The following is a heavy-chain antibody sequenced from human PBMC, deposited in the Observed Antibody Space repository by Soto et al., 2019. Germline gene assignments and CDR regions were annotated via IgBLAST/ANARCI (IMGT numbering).Heavy chain of an antibody. CDR1: GFSLNTRGVG. CDR2: ISRDGEK. D-gene: IGHD3-9*01. CDR3: AHRRGDLLTGHYYFDY. J-gene: IGHJ4*02. Sequence: ITLKESGPTLVKPTQTLTLTCTFSGFSLNTRGVGVGWIRQPPGKALECLALISRDGEKRYSPSLKSRLTTTKDTSKHQVVLTMTNMDPLDTATYYFAHRRGDLLTGHYYFDYWGQGTLVTVSS. V-gene: IGHV2-5*02.